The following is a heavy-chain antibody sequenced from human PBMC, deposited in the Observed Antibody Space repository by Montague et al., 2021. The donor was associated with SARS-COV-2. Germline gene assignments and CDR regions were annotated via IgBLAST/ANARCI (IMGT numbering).Heavy chain of an antibody. CDR1: TTSISGYY. D-gene: IGHD3-16*01. V-gene: IGHV4-34*01. CDR3: VGGWGSWFH. CDR2: IDQHGKT. J-gene: IGHJ4*02. Sequence: SETLSLTCAVSTTSISGYYRGWIRQSPAKGLEWIGEIDQHGKTNYNPTLTSRITISTDTFKSQFYLKLKYVTAADTAVYYCVGGWGSWFHWGQGTLVTVSS.